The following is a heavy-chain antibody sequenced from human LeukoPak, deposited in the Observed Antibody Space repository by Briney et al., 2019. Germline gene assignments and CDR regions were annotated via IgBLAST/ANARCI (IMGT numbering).Heavy chain of an antibody. Sequence: GGSLRLSCTASGFMFSSYWMSWVRQAPGKGLEWVANINKDGNEKYYVDSGKGRFTISRDNAKNSLYLQMDSLRAEDTAVYFCTTGESYDFWSGYRLDYWGQGTLVTVSS. CDR3: TTGESYDFWSGYRLDY. V-gene: IGHV3-7*01. J-gene: IGHJ4*02. CDR2: INKDGNEK. D-gene: IGHD3-3*01. CDR1: GFMFSSYW.